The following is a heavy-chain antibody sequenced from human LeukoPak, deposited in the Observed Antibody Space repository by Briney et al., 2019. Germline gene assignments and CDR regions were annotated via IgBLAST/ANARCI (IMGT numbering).Heavy chain of an antibody. Sequence: SVKVSCKASGYTFTSYAISWVRQAPGQGLEWMGRIIPILGIANYAQKFQGRVTITADKSTSTAYMELSSLRSEDTAVYYCARTQGYCSGGSCYYHFDYWGQGTLVTVSS. CDR3: ARTQGYCSGGSCYYHFDY. CDR1: GYTFTSYA. D-gene: IGHD2-15*01. CDR2: IIPILGIA. J-gene: IGHJ4*02. V-gene: IGHV1-69*04.